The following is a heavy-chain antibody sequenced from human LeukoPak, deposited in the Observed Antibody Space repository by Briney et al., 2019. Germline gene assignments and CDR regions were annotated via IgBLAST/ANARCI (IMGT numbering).Heavy chain of an antibody. CDR1: GGSISNSY. V-gene: IGHV4-38-2*02. Sequence: SETLSLTCTVSGGSISNSYWSWIRQPPGKGLEWIGSIYHSGSTYYNPSLKSRVTISVDTSKNQFSLKLSSVTAADTAVYYCARDPPRITMVRGLEFDYWGQGTLVTVSS. CDR3: ARDPPRITMVRGLEFDY. D-gene: IGHD3-10*01. CDR2: IYHSGST. J-gene: IGHJ4*02.